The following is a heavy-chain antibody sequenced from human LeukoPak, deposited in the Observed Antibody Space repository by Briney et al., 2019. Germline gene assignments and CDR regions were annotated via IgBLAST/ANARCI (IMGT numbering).Heavy chain of an antibody. CDR1: GFTFSNAW. D-gene: IGHD3-22*01. CDR2: IKSKTDGGTT. V-gene: IGHV3-15*01. Sequence: GGSLRLACAASGFTFSNAWMSWVRQAPGKGLEWVGRIKSKTDGGTTDYAAPVKGRFTISRDDSKNTLYLQMNSLKTEDTAVYYCTTGGTFTMIVVTPNDGMDVWGQGTTVTVSS. CDR3: TTGGTFTMIVVTPNDGMDV. J-gene: IGHJ6*02.